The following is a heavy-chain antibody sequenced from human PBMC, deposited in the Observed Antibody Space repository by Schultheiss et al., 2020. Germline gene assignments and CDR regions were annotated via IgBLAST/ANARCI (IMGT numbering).Heavy chain of an antibody. Sequence: GGSLRLSCAASGFTFGGSEINWVRQAPGKGLEWLSYISSTGSAIHYADSVKGRFTMSTDNAKKSLYLQMNSLRVEDTAVYYCALSFYYDSGGQRRGAFDIWGQGTMVTVSS. J-gene: IGHJ3*02. CDR2: ISSTGSAI. V-gene: IGHV3-48*03. CDR1: GFTFGGSE. CDR3: ALSFYYDSGGQRRGAFDI. D-gene: IGHD3-22*01.